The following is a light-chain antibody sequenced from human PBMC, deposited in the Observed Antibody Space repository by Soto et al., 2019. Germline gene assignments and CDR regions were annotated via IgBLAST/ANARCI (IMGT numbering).Light chain of an antibody. CDR2: GAS. V-gene: IGKV3-20*01. CDR3: QQYGSSPGT. Sequence: EIVLTQSPGTLSLSPGERATLSCRASQSVSSSYLAWYQQKPGQAPRLLIYGASSRATDIPDRFSGSGSGTDFTLTISRLEPEDFAVYYCQQYGSSPGTFGQGTNVDIK. J-gene: IGKJ1*01. CDR1: QSVSSSY.